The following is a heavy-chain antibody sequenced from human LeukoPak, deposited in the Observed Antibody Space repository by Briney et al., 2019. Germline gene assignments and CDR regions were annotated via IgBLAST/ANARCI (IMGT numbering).Heavy chain of an antibody. CDR1: EFTLSSYN. J-gene: IGHJ6*03. V-gene: IGHV3-21*01. CDR2: ITTGNSFL. CDR3: ARGAATRKSGFYYYMDV. Sequence: GATLRLSCAASEFTLSSYNVNWFHQSTGKRLKWVSSITTGNSFLYFADSVKGRFTISRDHANNSLYLQMNSLRADDTAVYYCARGAATRKSGFYYYMDVWGKGTTVIVSS. D-gene: IGHD5-12*01.